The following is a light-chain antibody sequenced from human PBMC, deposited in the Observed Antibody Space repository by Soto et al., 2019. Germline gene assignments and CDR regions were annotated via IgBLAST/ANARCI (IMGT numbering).Light chain of an antibody. CDR2: DAS. V-gene: IGKV1-33*01. J-gene: IGKJ1*01. CDR3: QQYDNLLFFT. CDR1: QDISNY. Sequence: DIQMTQSPSSLSASVGDRVTITCQASQDISNYLNWYQQKPGKAPKLLIYDASNLETGVPSRFSGSGSGTDFTFTISSLQPEDIATYYCQQYDNLLFFTFGQGTKVEIK.